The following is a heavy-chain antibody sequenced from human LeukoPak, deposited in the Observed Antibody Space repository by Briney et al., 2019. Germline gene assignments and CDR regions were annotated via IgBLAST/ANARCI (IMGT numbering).Heavy chain of an antibody. J-gene: IGHJ4*02. D-gene: IGHD3-16*02. Sequence: SETLSLTCAVYGGSFSGYYWSWIRQPPGKGLEWIGGINHSESTNYNSSLKSRVTISVDTSKNQFSPKLSSVTAADTAVYYCARAEYYDYIWGCYRSVDYWGQGTLVTVSS. CDR2: INHSEST. CDR1: GGSFSGYY. CDR3: ARAEYYDYIWGCYRSVDY. V-gene: IGHV4-34*01.